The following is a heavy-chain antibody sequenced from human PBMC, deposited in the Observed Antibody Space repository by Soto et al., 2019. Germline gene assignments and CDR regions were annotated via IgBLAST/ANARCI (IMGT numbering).Heavy chain of an antibody. CDR2: ISYDGSNK. CDR1: GFTFSSYA. J-gene: IGHJ4*02. V-gene: IGHV3-30-3*01. CDR3: ARGGPTDY. Sequence: PAGALRLSCAASGFTFSSYAMHWVRQAPGKGLEWVAVISYDGSNKYYADSVKGRFTISRDNSKNTLYLQMNSLRAEDTAVYYCARGGPTDYWGQGTLVTVSS.